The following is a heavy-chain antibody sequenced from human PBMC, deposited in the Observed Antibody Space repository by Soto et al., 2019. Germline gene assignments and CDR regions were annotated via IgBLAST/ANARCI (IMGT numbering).Heavy chain of an antibody. CDR2: ISRSSSYI. J-gene: IGHJ1*01. Sequence: PGGSLRLSCAASGFTFSSSWMHWVRQAPGKGLEWVSSISRSSSYIYYADSVKGRFTISRDNSKNTLYLQMNSLRAEDTAVYYCARDVRDQPFQHWGQGTLVTVSS. CDR1: GFTFSSSW. CDR3: ARDVRDQPFQH. V-gene: IGHV3-21*01. D-gene: IGHD2-2*01.